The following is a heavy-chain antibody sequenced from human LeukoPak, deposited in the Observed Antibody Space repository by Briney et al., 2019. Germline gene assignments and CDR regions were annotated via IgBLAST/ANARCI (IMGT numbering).Heavy chain of an antibody. V-gene: IGHV1-2*02. CDR2: INPNSGGT. J-gene: IGHJ5*02. D-gene: IGHD5-12*01. CDR3: AREKGYSGLNWFDP. CDR1: GYTFTGYY. Sequence: ASVKVSCKASGYTFTGYYMHWVRQAPGQGLEWMGWINPNSGGTNYAQKFQGRVTMTRDTSISTAYMELSRLRSGDTAVYYCAREKGYSGLNWFDPWGQGTLVTVSS.